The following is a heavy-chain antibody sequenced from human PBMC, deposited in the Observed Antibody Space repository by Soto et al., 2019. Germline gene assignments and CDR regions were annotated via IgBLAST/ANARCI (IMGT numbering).Heavy chain of an antibody. D-gene: IGHD6-13*01. CDR1: GVTFSSYG. CDR2: IWYDGSNK. CDR3: ARSIAAADVFDY. Sequence: GGSLRLSCAASGVTFSSYGMHWVRQAPGKGLEWVAVIWYDGSNKYYADSVKRRFTISRDNSKNTLYLQMNSLRAEDTAVYYCARSIAAADVFDYWGQGTLVTVSS. V-gene: IGHV3-33*01. J-gene: IGHJ4*02.